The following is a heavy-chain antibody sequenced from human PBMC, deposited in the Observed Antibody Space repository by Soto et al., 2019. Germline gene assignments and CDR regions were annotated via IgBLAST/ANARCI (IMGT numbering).Heavy chain of an antibody. Sequence: GXSVKVSCKASGYTFTTYAMHWVRQAPGQRLEWMGWINVGNGDTKYSQKFQGRVTITRDTSATTAHTELSSLRSEDTAVYYCACDSGGYLDYWGQGTLVTVSS. V-gene: IGHV1-3*01. CDR2: INVGNGDT. CDR3: ACDSGGYLDY. CDR1: GYTFTTYA. J-gene: IGHJ4*02. D-gene: IGHD3-22*01.